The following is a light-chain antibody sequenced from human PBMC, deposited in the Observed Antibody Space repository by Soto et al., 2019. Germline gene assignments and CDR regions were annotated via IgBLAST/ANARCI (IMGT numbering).Light chain of an antibody. V-gene: IGKV1-33*01. CDR1: QDINHD. CDR2: GAS. J-gene: IGKJ4*01. CDR3: QHYGSLPLS. Sequence: IQMTQSPSSLSASVGDRVTITCQASQDINHDLNWYQQKPGKAPKLLIYGASNLQLGVPSRFSGSGSGTDFAFTISSLQPEDIATYFCQHYGSLPLSFGGGTKLDI.